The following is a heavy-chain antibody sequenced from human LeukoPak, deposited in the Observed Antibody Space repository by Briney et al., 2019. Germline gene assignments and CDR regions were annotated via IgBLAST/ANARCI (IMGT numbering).Heavy chain of an antibody. Sequence: SETLSLTCTVSGGSISSGSYYWTWIRQPAGTGPEWIVRIFTRGSTNYNPSLKSRVIISLDTSKNQFSLKLSSVTAADTAVYYCASQLGAFDIWGQGTMVTVSS. V-gene: IGHV4-61*02. D-gene: IGHD2-2*01. J-gene: IGHJ3*02. CDR1: GGSISSGSYY. CDR2: IFTRGST. CDR3: ASQLGAFDI.